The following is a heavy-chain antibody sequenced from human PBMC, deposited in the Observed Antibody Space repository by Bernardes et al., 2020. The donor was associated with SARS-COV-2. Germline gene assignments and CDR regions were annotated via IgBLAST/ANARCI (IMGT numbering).Heavy chain of an antibody. CDR1: GVSVSNNY. Sequence: GGSLRLSCVASGVSVSNNYVSWVRQAPGKGLEWVSVIRSGGSTYYADSVRGRFAISRDNSKNTVYLQMNRLRAEDTAVYYCARAGYYEEDAFHIWGQGTMVTVSS. D-gene: IGHD3-22*01. V-gene: IGHV3-53*01. J-gene: IGHJ3*02. CDR3: ARAGYYEEDAFHI. CDR2: IRSGGST.